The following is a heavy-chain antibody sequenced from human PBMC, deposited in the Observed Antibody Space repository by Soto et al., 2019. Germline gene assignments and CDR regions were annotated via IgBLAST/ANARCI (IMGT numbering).Heavy chain of an antibody. J-gene: IGHJ6*02. Sequence: PGGSLRLSCAASGFTFDDYAIHWVRQAPGKGLEWVSLISWDGGSTYYTDSVKGRFTISRDNSKNSLYLQMNSLRAEDTAMYYCATDGYSLHGMDVWGQGTTDTVSS. D-gene: IGHD5-18*01. V-gene: IGHV3-43D*04. CDR2: ISWDGGST. CDR3: ATDGYSLHGMDV. CDR1: GFTFDDYA.